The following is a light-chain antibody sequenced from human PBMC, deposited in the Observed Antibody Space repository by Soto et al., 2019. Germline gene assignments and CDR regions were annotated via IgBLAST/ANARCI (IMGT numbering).Light chain of an antibody. CDR3: QQSYSTPRT. J-gene: IGKJ1*01. Sequence: DIQVTQSPSTLSASVGDRVTITCRASQSVSSWLAWYQQRPGKAPKLLIYAASSLQSGVPSRFSGSGSGTDFTLTISSLQPEDFATYYCQQSYSTPRTFGQGTKVDIK. CDR1: QSVSSW. V-gene: IGKV1-39*01. CDR2: AAS.